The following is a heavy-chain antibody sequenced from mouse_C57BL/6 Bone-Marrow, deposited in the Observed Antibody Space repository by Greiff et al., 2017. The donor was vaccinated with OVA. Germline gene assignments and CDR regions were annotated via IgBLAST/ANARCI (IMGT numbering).Heavy chain of an antibody. J-gene: IGHJ4*01. Sequence: QVQLQQPGAELVKPGASVKMSCKASGYTFTSYWITWVKQRPGQGLEWIGDIYPGSGSTKYNEKFKSKATLTVDTSSNTASMQLSSLTSEDSAVYYCAKKAGVYYAMDYWGQGTSVTVSS. V-gene: IGHV1-55*01. D-gene: IGHD4-1*01. CDR1: GYTFTSYW. CDR3: AKKAGVYYAMDY. CDR2: IYPGSGST.